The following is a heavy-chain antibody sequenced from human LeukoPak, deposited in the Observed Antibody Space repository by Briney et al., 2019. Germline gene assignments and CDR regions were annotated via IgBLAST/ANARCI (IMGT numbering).Heavy chain of an antibody. CDR3: ARAYGSGSHGY. CDR1: GFSFSDYY. Sequence: KPGGSLRLSCAASGFSFSDYYMSWMRQAPGKGLEWVSYISSSSSYTNYADSVKGRFTISRDNAKNSLYLQMDSLRDDDTAVYHCARAYGSGSHGYWGQGTLVTVSS. D-gene: IGHD3-10*01. J-gene: IGHJ4*02. CDR2: ISSSSSYT. V-gene: IGHV3-11*05.